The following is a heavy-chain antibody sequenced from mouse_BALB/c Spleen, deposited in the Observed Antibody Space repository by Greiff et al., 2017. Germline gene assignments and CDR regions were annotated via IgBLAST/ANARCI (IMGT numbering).Heavy chain of an antibody. CDR2: IDPANGNT. J-gene: IGHJ3*01. D-gene: IGHD2-4*01. CDR3: ASNYDYDGFAY. Sequence: VQLQQSGAELVKPGASVKLSCTASGFNIKDTYMHWVKQRPEQGLEWIGRIDPANGNTKYDPKFQGKATITADTSSNTAYLQLSSLTSEDTAVYYCASNYDYDGFAYWGQGTLVTVSA. CDR1: GFNIKDTY. V-gene: IGHV14-3*02.